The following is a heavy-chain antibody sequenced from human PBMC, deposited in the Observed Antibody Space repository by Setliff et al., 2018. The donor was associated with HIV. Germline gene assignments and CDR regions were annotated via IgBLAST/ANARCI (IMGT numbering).Heavy chain of an antibody. CDR1: GGSISTSNYY. J-gene: IGHJ4*02. CDR2: VDYTGST. Sequence: ETLSLTCTVSGGSISTSNYYWGWVRQPPGKGLEWVGNVDYTGSTYYNPSLKSRVTISVDTSKNQFSLRLNSVTAADTAVYYCARQGNIVVVTSFDYWGLGTLVTVSS. CDR3: ARQGNIVVVTSFDY. D-gene: IGHD2-21*02. V-gene: IGHV4-39*07.